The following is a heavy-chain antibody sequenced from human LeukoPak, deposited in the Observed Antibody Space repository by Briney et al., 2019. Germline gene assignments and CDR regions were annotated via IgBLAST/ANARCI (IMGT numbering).Heavy chain of an antibody. D-gene: IGHD4-17*01. CDR2: IGAADDT. V-gene: IGHV3-13*04. CDR3: TTDQNGAGAFDI. Sequence: GGSLRLSCAASGFTFSNYDMFWVRQTTGKGLEWVSTIGAADDTYYPGSVRGRFNISRESAKDSLYLQMNSLKTGDTAVYYCTTDQNGAGAFDIWGQGTMVTVSP. CDR1: GFTFSNYD. J-gene: IGHJ3*02.